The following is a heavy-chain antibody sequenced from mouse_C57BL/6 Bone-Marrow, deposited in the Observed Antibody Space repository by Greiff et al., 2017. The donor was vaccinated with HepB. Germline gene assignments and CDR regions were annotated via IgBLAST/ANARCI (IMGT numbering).Heavy chain of an antibody. V-gene: IGHV5-4*01. J-gene: IGHJ4*01. CDR1: GFTFSSYA. CDR3: ARDYYYDSTYYYAMDY. CDR2: ISDGGSYT. Sequence: EVQRVESGGGLVKPGGSLKLSCAASGFTFSSYAMSWVRQTPEKRLEWVATISDGGSYTYYPDNVKGRFTISRDNAKNNLYLQMSHLKSEDTAMYYCARDYYYDSTYYYAMDYWGQGTSVTVSS. D-gene: IGHD1-1*01.